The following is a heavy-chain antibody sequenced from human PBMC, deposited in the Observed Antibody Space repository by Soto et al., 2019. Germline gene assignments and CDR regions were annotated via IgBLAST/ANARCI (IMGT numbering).Heavy chain of an antibody. Sequence: SETLSLTCAVSGGSISSLGYYWSWIRQDPGKGLEWIGHIFHSGNMDYNPSLQSRVTMSVDTSKNQFSLKLSSVTAAGTAVYYCAREERFSHWLDPWGQGTLVTVSS. CDR1: GGSISSLGYY. CDR3: AREERFSHWLDP. CDR2: IFHSGNM. J-gene: IGHJ5*02. V-gene: IGHV4-31*11.